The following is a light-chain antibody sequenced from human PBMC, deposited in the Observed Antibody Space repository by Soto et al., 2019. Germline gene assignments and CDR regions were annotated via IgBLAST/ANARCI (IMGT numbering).Light chain of an antibody. CDR3: QQYYSTPPYT. V-gene: IGKV4-1*01. CDR1: QSVLYSSNNKSY. CDR2: WAS. Sequence: DIVMTQSPDSLAVSLAERATINCKSSQSVLYSSNNKSYLPWYQQKPGQPPKLLIYWASARESGVPDRFSGSGSGTDFTLTISSLQAEDVAIYSCQQYYSTPPYTLGQGTKVEIK. J-gene: IGKJ2*01.